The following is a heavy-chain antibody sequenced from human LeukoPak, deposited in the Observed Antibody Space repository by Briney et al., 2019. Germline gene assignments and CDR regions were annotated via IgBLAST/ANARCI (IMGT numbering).Heavy chain of an antibody. CDR3: TRDSGSGRLDP. Sequence: GGSLRLSCAVSGFNFDEYGVSWVRQAPGKGLEWVSTINWNGGSTDYADSVKGRFTISRESVQNSLYLHMNSLRAEDTALYFCTRDSGSGRLDPWGQGTLVTVSS. J-gene: IGHJ5*02. CDR1: GFNFDEYG. D-gene: IGHD2-15*01. V-gene: IGHV3-20*04. CDR2: INWNGGST.